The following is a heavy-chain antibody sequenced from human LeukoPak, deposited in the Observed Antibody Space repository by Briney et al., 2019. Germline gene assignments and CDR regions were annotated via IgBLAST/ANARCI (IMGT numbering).Heavy chain of an antibody. CDR3: ATDPATLGGTYYDILTGLPRGYAFDI. Sequence: ASEKVSCKVSGYTLTELSMHWVRQAPGKGLEWMGGFDPEDGETIYAQKFQGRVTMTEDTSTDTAYMELSSLRSEDTAVYYCATDPATLGGTYYDILTGLPRGYAFDIWGQGTMVTVSS. J-gene: IGHJ3*02. D-gene: IGHD3-9*01. CDR2: FDPEDGET. V-gene: IGHV1-24*01. CDR1: GYTLTELS.